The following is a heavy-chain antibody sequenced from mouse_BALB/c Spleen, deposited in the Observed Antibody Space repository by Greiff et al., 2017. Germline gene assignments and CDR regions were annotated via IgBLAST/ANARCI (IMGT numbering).Heavy chain of an antibody. CDR2: ISSGSSTI. J-gene: IGHJ4*01. D-gene: IGHD1-1*01. Sequence: EVMLVESGGGLVQPGGSRKLSCAASGFTFSSFGMHWVRQAPEKGLEWVAYISSGSSTIYYADTVKGRFTISRDNPKNTLFLQMTSLRSEDTAMYYCARWGYYGSLYAMDYWGQGTSVTVSS. CDR3: ARWGYYGSLYAMDY. CDR1: GFTFSSFG. V-gene: IGHV5-17*02.